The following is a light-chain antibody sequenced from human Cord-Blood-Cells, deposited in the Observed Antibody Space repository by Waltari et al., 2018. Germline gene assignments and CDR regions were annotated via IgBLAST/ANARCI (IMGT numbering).Light chain of an antibody. CDR2: CAS. V-gene: IGKV4-1*01. Sequence: DIVMTQSPDSLAVSLGERATINCKSSQSVLYSSNNKDYLAWYQQKPGQPPSLLIYCASTRESGVPDRFSGSGSGTDFTLTISSLQAEDVAVYYCQQYYSTPPYTFGQGTKLEIK. J-gene: IGKJ2*01. CDR1: QSVLYSSNNKDY. CDR3: QQYYSTPPYT.